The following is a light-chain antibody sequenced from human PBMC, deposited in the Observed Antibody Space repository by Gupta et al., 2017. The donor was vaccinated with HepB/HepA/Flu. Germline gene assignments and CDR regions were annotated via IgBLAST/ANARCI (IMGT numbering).Light chain of an antibody. J-gene: IGKJ1*01. Sequence: ETVLTQFPDCQSVTPKEKVTITCRASQNIGTSLHWYQQKPDQSQKLLIKYSSQSSSGVPSRFSGSGSGTDFTLTINILEAEDVAAYYFYQSRSLPRTFGQGTKVEIK. CDR3: YQSRSLPRT. CDR2: YSS. CDR1: QNIGTS. V-gene: IGKV6D-21*02.